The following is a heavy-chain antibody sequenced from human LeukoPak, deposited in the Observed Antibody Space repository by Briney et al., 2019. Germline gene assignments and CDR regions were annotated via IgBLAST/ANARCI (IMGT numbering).Heavy chain of an antibody. CDR3: ARAQTWIQLWFDNY. V-gene: IGHV1-2*02. Sequence: ASVKVSCKASGYTFTSYYMHWVRQAPGQGLEWMGWINPNSGGTNYAQKFQGRVTMTRDTSISTAYMELSRLRSDDTAVYYCARAQTWIQLWFDNYWGQGTLVTVSS. J-gene: IGHJ4*02. D-gene: IGHD5-18*01. CDR2: INPNSGGT. CDR1: GYTFTSYY.